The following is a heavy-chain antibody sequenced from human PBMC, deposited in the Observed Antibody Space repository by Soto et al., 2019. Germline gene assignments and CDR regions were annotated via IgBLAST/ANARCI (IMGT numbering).Heavy chain of an antibody. D-gene: IGHD5-12*01. CDR1: GFTLSSYN. Sequence: EVQLVESGGGLVQPGGSLRLSCAASGFTLSSYNMHWVRQAPGKGLEWVSSISSTNIIYYADSVKGRFTISRDNAKNLLFLQMNSLRAEDTAVYFCASRLVATTGYDYWGQGTLVTVSS. CDR2: ISSTNII. V-gene: IGHV3-48*01. J-gene: IGHJ4*02. CDR3: ASRLVATTGYDY.